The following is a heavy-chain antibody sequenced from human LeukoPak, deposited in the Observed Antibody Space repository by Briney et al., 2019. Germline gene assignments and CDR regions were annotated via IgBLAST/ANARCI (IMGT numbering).Heavy chain of an antibody. V-gene: IGHV4-38-2*01. CDR2: VYHSGST. D-gene: IGHD3-10*01. CDR3: ARLSGGSGTRGVFDY. Sequence: SETLSLTCAISGYSISGAHYWGWIRQPPGKGLEWIGSVYHSGSTYYNPSLKSRVTISVDTSKNQFSLKLTSVTAADTAVYYSARLSGGSGTRGVFDYWGQGTLVTVSS. CDR1: GYSISGAHY. J-gene: IGHJ4*02.